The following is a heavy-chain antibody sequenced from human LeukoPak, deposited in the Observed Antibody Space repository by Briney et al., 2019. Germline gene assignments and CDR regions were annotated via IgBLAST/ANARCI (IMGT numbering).Heavy chain of an antibody. CDR1: GGSVSSNSYY. D-gene: IGHD1-26*01. V-gene: IGHV4-61*01. CDR3: ARVESFKWFDP. CDR2: IYYSGST. J-gene: IGHJ5*02. Sequence: PSETLSLTCTVSGGSVSSNSYYWSWIRQPPGKGLEWIGYIYYSGSTNYNPSLKSRVTISLDTSKNRFSLKLSSVTAADTAVYYCARVESFKWFDPWGQGTLVTVSS.